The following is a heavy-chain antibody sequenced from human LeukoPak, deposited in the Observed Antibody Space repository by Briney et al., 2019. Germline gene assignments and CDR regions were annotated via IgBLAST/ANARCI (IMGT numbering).Heavy chain of an antibody. CDR2: LYYSGST. J-gene: IGHJ4*02. CDR3: ARLRRSGSDY. V-gene: IGHV4-39*01. CDR1: GGSISSSSYY. D-gene: IGHD2-15*01. Sequence: KPSETLSLTCTISGGSISSSSYYWGWIRQPPGKGLGWIGSLYYSGSTYYNPSLKSRVTISVDTSKLSLKLTSVTAADTAVYYCARLRRSGSDYWGQGTLVTVSS.